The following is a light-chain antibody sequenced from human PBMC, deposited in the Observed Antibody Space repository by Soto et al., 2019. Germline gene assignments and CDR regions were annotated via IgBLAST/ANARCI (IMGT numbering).Light chain of an antibody. J-gene: IGKJ1*01. Sequence: DIQMTQSPSTLSASVADRVTITCRASQGIGNWLAWYQQKQGKAPKLLIYKASNLESGVPSRFSGSGSGTEFTLTIRSLQPDDFATYYCQQYNGTFGQGTKGEIK. CDR1: QGIGNW. V-gene: IGKV1-5*03. CDR2: KAS. CDR3: QQYNGT.